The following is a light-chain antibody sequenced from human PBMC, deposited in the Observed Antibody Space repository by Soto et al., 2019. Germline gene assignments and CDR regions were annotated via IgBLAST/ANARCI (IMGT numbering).Light chain of an antibody. J-gene: IGKJ2*01. CDR1: QSVSNY. CDR2: GAS. CDR3: QQYNSWPPSYT. Sequence: IVMTQSPATLSVSLGDRATLSCRASQSVSNYLAWYQQKPGQAPRLLIYGASTRATGIPARFSGSGSETDFTLTLSSLQSEDFAVYYCQQYNSWPPSYTFGQGTKLQIK. V-gene: IGKV3-15*01.